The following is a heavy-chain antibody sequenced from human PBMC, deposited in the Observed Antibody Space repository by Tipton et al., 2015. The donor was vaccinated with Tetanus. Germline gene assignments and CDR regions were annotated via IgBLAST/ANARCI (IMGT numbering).Heavy chain of an antibody. Sequence: TLSLTCTVSGGSISFYYWSWIRQPPGKGLEWIGYIYYSGSTNYNPSLKSRVTISVDMSKNRFSLKLSSVTAADTAVYYCARTGMDGYHFDYWGQGTLVTVSS. CDR2: IYYSGST. V-gene: IGHV4-59*07. CDR3: ARTGMDGYHFDY. CDR1: GGSISFYY. D-gene: IGHD5-18*01. J-gene: IGHJ4*02.